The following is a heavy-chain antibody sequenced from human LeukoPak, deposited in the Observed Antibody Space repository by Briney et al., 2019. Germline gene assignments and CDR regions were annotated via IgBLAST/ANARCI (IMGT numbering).Heavy chain of an antibody. V-gene: IGHV3-23*01. CDR2: IRSNGDST. J-gene: IGHJ4*02. CDR3: AKGQELDDGVFDS. D-gene: IGHD1-1*01. Sequence: GGSLRLSCTASGFTFSSLAMTWVRQAPGKGLEWVSTIRSNGDSTYNADSVKGRFTISRDNSKNTLYLELNSLRVEDTATFYCAKGQELDDGVFDSWGQGTMVTVSS. CDR1: GFTFSSLA.